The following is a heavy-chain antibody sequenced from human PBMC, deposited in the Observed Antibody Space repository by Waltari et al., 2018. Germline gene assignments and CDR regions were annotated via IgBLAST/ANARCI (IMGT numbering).Heavy chain of an antibody. CDR3: ARDVASPRIAAAGTIDP. CDR2: INAGNGNT. Sequence: QVQLVQSGAEVKKPGASVKVSCKASGYTFTSYAMHWVRQAPGQRLEWMGWINAGNGNTKYSQKFQGRVTITRDTSASTAYMELSSLRSEDTAVYYCARDVASPRIAAAGTIDPWGQGTLVTVSS. V-gene: IGHV1-3*01. D-gene: IGHD6-13*01. J-gene: IGHJ5*02. CDR1: GYTFTSYA.